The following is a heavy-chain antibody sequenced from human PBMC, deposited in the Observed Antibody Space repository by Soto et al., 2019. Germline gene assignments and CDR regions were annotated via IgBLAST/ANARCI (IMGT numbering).Heavy chain of an antibody. CDR2: IIPILNLV. D-gene: IGHD3-10*02. V-gene: IGHV1-69*02. Sequence: QVQPVQSGAEVKKPGSSVKVSCKASGSSFSSYTITWVRQAPGQGLELMGRIIPILNLVNYAQKFQGRVSVTVDKDKSTAYTELGSRRSEDAAMAVCSGAEGTALVTDLWGQGTMVTVSS. CDR3: SGAEGTALVTDL. CDR1: GSSFSSYT. J-gene: IGHJ3*01.